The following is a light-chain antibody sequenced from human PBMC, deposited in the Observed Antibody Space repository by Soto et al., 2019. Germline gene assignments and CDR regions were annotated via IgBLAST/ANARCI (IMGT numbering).Light chain of an antibody. V-gene: IGLV1-44*01. Sequence: QAVVTQPPSASGTPGQRVTISCSGSSSNIGGNIVNWYQQLPGTAPKLLIHSNNQRPSGVPDRISVSKSGTSASLAISGLQSEDEADYYCAAWDDSLNGVVFGGGTKLTVL. CDR2: SNN. CDR1: SSNIGGNI. CDR3: AAWDDSLNGVV. J-gene: IGLJ2*01.